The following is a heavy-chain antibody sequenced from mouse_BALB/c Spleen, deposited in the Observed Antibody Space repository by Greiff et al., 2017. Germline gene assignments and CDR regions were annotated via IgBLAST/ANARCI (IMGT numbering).Heavy chain of an antibody. Sequence: QVQLKQSGAELVRPGTSVKISCKASGYTFTNYWLGWVKQRPGHGLEWIGDIYPGGGYTNYNEKFKGKATLTADTSSSTAYMQLSSLTSEDSAVYFCASADYRYGGYAMDYWGQGTSVTVSS. D-gene: IGHD2-14*01. CDR3: ASADYRYGGYAMDY. J-gene: IGHJ4*01. CDR1: GYTFTNYW. V-gene: IGHV1-63*02. CDR2: IYPGGGYT.